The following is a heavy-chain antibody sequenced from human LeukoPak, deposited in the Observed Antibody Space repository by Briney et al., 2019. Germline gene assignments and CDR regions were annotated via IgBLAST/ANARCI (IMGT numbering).Heavy chain of an antibody. Sequence: SETLSLTCAAYGGTFSGYYWSWIRQPPGKGLEWIGEINHSGSTNYNPSLKSRVTISVDTSMNQFSLKLSSVTAADTAVYYCARGPWDIVVVVAATGWFDPWGQGTLVTVSS. CDR1: GGTFSGYY. CDR3: ARGPWDIVVVVAATGWFDP. V-gene: IGHV4-34*01. CDR2: INHSGST. D-gene: IGHD2-15*01. J-gene: IGHJ5*02.